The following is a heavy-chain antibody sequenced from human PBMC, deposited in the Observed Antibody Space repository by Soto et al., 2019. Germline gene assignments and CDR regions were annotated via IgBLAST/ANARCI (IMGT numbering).Heavy chain of an antibody. D-gene: IGHD3-22*01. CDR1: GGSMSSYY. CDR3: ARERTPTYHYDSSGYDAFDI. CDR2: IRYSGRT. J-gene: IGHJ3*02. V-gene: IGHV4-59*01. Sequence: SETLSLTCSVSGGSMSSYYWSWVRHPPGKGLEWIGYIRYSGRTNSNPSLKSRVTISVDTSKNLFSLRPTSVNAADTAVYYCARERTPTYHYDSSGYDAFDIWGQGTMVTVSS.